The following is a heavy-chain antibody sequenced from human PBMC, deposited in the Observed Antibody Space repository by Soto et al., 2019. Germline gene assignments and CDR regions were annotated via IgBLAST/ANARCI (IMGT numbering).Heavy chain of an antibody. D-gene: IGHD2-2*01. CDR3: ATTAKDSSTKY. Sequence: GGSLRLSCAASGFTFSDSYMSWIRQAPGKGLEWLSYISSGGTTIYYADSVRGRFTLSRDNAKNSLFLQMNSLRAEDTAVYYCATTAKDSSTKYWGQGTLVTVSS. V-gene: IGHV3-11*01. CDR2: ISSGGTTI. J-gene: IGHJ4*02. CDR1: GFTFSDSY.